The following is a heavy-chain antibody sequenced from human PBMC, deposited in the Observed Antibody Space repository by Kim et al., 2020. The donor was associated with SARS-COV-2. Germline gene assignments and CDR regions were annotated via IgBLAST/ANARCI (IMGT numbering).Heavy chain of an antibody. CDR2: IYHSGST. D-gene: IGHD3-22*01. J-gene: IGHJ5*02. CDR3: ARGDSSGYYRGYWFDP. CDR1: GGSISSSNW. V-gene: IGHV4-4*02. Sequence: SETLSLTCAVSGGSISSSNWWSWVRQPPGKRLEWIGEIYHSGSTNYNPSLKSRVTISVDKSKNQFSLKLSSVTAADTAVYYCARGDSSGYYRGYWFDPWGQGTLVTVSS.